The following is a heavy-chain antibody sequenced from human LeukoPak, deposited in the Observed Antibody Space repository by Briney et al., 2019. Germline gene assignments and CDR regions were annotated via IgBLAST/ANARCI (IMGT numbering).Heavy chain of an antibody. J-gene: IGHJ4*02. CDR1: GFTLSSYA. CDR2: RSGSGDNT. D-gene: IGHD3-22*01. V-gene: IGHV3-23*01. CDR3: EKDADSGGYYYVNY. Sequence: GSLRLSCAASGFTLSSYAMCWLRQPPGKGLELASSRSGSGDNTGSADSVKGRFTISSDNSQTTLYVQENRLRADDPAEYYCEKDADSGGYYYVNYWGQGTLVTVSS.